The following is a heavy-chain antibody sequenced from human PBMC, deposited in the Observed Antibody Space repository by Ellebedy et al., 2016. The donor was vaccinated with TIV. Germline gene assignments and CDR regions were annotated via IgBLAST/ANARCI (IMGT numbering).Heavy chain of an antibody. CDR1: GFTFSSYW. J-gene: IGHJ4*02. Sequence: PGGSLRLSCAASGFTFSSYWMHWVRQAPGKGLVWVSRINSDGSSTSYADSVKGRFTISRDNDKNPLYLQMNSLRAEDTAVYYCARSRDGYNFIGDYWGQGTLVTVSS. V-gene: IGHV3-74*01. CDR2: INSDGSST. CDR3: ARSRDGYNFIGDY. D-gene: IGHD5-24*01.